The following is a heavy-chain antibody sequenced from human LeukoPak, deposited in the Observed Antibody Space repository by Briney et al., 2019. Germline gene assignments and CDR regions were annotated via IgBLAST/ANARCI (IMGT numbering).Heavy chain of an antibody. J-gene: IGHJ4*02. Sequence: PSETLSLTCAVYGGSFSGYYWSWIRQPPGKGLEWIGEINHSGSTNYHPSLKSRGTISVDTSKNQFSLKLSSVTAADTAVYYCARGGGYGGLVDYWGQGTLVTVSS. CDR2: INHSGST. CDR3: ARGGGYGGLVDY. D-gene: IGHD5-12*01. CDR1: GGSFSGYY. V-gene: IGHV4-34*01.